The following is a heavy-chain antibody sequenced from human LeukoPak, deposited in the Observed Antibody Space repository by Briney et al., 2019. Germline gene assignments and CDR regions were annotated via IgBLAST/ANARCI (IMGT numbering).Heavy chain of an antibody. D-gene: IGHD3-10*01. CDR3: ARRGDYFDY. V-gene: IGHV3-21*01. CDR2: ISSSSSDI. CDR1: GFTFSSYS. Sequence: GGSLTLSRAASGFTFSSYSMNWVRQPPGKGLEWVSPISSSSSDIYYADSVKGRFNIARDNAKNSLYLQMNSLRAEDTAEYFCARRGDYFDYWGQGTLVTVSS. J-gene: IGHJ4*02.